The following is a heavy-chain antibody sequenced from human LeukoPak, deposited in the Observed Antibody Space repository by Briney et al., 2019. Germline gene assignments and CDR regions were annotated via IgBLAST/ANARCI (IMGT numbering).Heavy chain of an antibody. D-gene: IGHD3-22*01. Sequence: PGGSLRLSCAASGFTFSSYAMSWVRQAPGKGLEWVSAISGSGGSTYYADSVKGRFTISRDHSKNTLYLQMNSLRAEDTAVYYCAKDPNYYDSSGYYAEYFQHWGQGTLVTVSS. V-gene: IGHV3-23*01. J-gene: IGHJ1*01. CDR1: GFTFSSYA. CDR2: ISGSGGST. CDR3: AKDPNYYDSSGYYAEYFQH.